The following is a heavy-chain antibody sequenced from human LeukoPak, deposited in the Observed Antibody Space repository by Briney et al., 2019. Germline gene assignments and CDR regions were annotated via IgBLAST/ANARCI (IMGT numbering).Heavy chain of an antibody. CDR3: AKCRPDSRGCADY. Sequence: GGCLRLSCAASGFTFSSYAMTWVRQAPGKGLEWVSSITGSGGSTYYADSVKGRFTISRDNSKNTVFLQMDSLRAEDTAVYYCAKCRPDSRGCADYWGQGTLVTVSS. D-gene: IGHD6-19*01. CDR2: ITGSGGST. V-gene: IGHV3-23*01. J-gene: IGHJ4*02. CDR1: GFTFSSYA.